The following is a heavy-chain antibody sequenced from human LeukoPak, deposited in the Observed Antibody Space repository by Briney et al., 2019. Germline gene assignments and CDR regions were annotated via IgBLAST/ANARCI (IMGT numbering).Heavy chain of an antibody. V-gene: IGHV3-74*01. J-gene: IGHJ3*02. Sequence: GGSLRLSCAASGFTFSSYWMHWVRQAPGKGLVWVSRINSDGSSTSYADSVKGRFTISRDNAKNTLYLQMNSLRAEDTAVYYCARVQGHPPDGLDIWGQGTMVTVSS. CDR1: GFTFSSYW. CDR2: INSDGSST. D-gene: IGHD5-24*01. CDR3: ARVQGHPPDGLDI.